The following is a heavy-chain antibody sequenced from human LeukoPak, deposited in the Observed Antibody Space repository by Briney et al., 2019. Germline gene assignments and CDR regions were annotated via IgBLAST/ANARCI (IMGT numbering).Heavy chain of an antibody. CDR1: GFTFSTYS. D-gene: IGHD1-20*01. V-gene: IGHV3-21*01. CDR3: ATITGKSEYFDS. J-gene: IGHJ4*02. CDR2: ISGTGTYI. Sequence: PGGSLRLSCAASGFTFSTYSMTWVRQAPGKGLEWVSFISGTGTYIYYPDSVKGRFTISRDNAKSSLYLQMSSLRAEDTATYYCATITGKSEYFDSWGQGTLVTVSS.